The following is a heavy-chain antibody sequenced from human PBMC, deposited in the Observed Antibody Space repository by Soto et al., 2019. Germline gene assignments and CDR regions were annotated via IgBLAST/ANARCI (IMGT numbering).Heavy chain of an antibody. V-gene: IGHV1-69*13. CDR1: GGTFSSYA. Sequence: SVKVSCKASGGTFSSYAMNWVRQAPGQGLEWMGGIIPMFGTADYAQKFQARVTITADESTSTAYMELSSLRSEDTAVYYCARPVLMVTGVRYYYGMDVWGQGTTVTVSS. CDR2: IIPMFGTA. D-gene: IGHD5-18*01. CDR3: ARPVLMVTGVRYYYGMDV. J-gene: IGHJ6*02.